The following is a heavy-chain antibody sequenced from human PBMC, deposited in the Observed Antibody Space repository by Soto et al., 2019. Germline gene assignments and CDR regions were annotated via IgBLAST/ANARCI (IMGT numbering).Heavy chain of an antibody. Sequence: EVQLVESGGGLVQPGGSLRLSCAASGFSFSSYSMNWVRQAPGQGLEWVSYIGSGSIYYADSVKGRFTISRDNAKNSLYLQMNSLRDEDTAVYYCARDQDWSFDYWGQGILGTVSS. CDR1: GFSFSSYS. D-gene: IGHD3-9*01. V-gene: IGHV3-48*02. CDR2: IGSGSI. J-gene: IGHJ4*02. CDR3: ARDQDWSFDY.